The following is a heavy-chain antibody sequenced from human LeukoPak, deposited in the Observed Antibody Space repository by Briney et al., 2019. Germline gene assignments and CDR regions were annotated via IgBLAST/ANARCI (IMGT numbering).Heavy chain of an antibody. CDR2: IIPIFGTA. D-gene: IGHD6-19*01. J-gene: IGHJ3*02. V-gene: IGHV1-69*06. CDR3: ARDARNSGYSSGLFLKWGAFDI. Sequence: SVKVSCKASGGTFSSYAISWVRQAPGQGLEWMGGIIPIFGTANYAQKFQGRVTITADKSTSTAYMELSSLRSEDTAVYYCARDARNSGYSSGLFLKWGAFDIWGQGTMVTVSS. CDR1: GGTFSSYA.